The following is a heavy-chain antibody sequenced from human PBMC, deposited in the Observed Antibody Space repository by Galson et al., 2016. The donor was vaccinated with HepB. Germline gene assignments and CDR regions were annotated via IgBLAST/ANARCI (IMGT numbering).Heavy chain of an antibody. J-gene: IGHJ4*02. CDR2: IKEDGSEK. V-gene: IGHV3-7*03. Sequence: SLRLSCAASGFTFSSYELNWVRQAPGKGLEWVANIKEDGSEKYYVDSVKGRLTISRDNAQNSLYLQMNSLRAEDTAVYYCARDDGYSYAVDYWGQGTLVTVSS. D-gene: IGHD5-24*01. CDR3: ARDDGYSYAVDY. CDR1: GFTFSSYE.